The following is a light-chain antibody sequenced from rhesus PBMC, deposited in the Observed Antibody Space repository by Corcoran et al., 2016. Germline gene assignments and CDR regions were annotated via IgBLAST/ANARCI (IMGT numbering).Light chain of an antibody. CDR1: QGISSY. V-gene: IGKV1-37*01. Sequence: DIQMTQSPSSLSASVGDRVTITCRASQGISSYLAWYQQKPGKAPKPLIYYASNLESGVPSRSSGSGSGTEFTLTISSLQPEDFATYSCQQYNSAPYSFGQGTKVEIK. CDR3: QQYNSAPYS. CDR2: YAS. J-gene: IGKJ2*01.